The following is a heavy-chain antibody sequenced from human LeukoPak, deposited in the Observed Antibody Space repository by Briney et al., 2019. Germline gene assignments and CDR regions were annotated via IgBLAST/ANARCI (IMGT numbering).Heavy chain of an antibody. J-gene: IGHJ4*02. CDR2: ISYDGSNK. V-gene: IGHV3-30-3*01. Sequence: PGGSLRLSCAASGFTFSSYAMHWVRQAPGKGLEWVAVISYDGSNKYYADSVKGRFTISRDNSKNTLYLQMNSLRAEDTAVYYCARGTSYGDLDHWGQGTLVTVSS. D-gene: IGHD4-17*01. CDR1: GFTFSSYA. CDR3: ARGTSYGDLDH.